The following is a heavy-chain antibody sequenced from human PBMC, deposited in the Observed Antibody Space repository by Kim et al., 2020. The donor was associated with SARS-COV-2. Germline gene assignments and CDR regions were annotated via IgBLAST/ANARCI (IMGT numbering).Heavy chain of an antibody. CDR3: ARGRVTYCGGDCSSLSGYYFDY. D-gene: IGHD2-21*02. V-gene: IGHV4-34*01. CDR2: INHSGST. Sequence: SETLSLTCAVYGGSFSGYYWSWIRQPPGKGLEWIGEINHSGSTNYNPSLKSRVTISVDTSKNQFSLKLSSVTAADTAVYYCARGRVTYCGGDCSSLSGYYFDYWGQGTLVTVSS. J-gene: IGHJ4*02. CDR1: GGSFSGYY.